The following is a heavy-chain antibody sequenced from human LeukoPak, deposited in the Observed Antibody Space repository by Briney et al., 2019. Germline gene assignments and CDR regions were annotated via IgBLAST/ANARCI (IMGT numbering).Heavy chain of an antibody. CDR2: FDPEDGET. D-gene: IGHD6-19*01. CDR3: ATGYSSGWYPPMDV. V-gene: IGHV1-24*01. Sequence: ASVKVSFKVSGYTLTELSMHWVRQAPGKGLEWMGGFDPEDGETIYAQKFQGRVTMTEDTSTDTAYMELSSLRSEDTAVYYCATGYSSGWYPPMDVWGKGTTVTISS. J-gene: IGHJ6*03. CDR1: GYTLTELS.